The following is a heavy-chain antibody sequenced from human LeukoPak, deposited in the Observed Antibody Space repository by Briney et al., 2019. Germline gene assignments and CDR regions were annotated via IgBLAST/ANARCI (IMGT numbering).Heavy chain of an antibody. CDR3: ARCGRGGNWFDP. D-gene: IGHD4-23*01. Sequence: GESLKISCKGSGYSFTSYWIGWLRQMPGKGLEGMGVIYPGDADTRYSPSFQVQVPISADKSISTAYLQWSRLKASDTAMYYCARCGRGGNWFDPWGQGTLVTVSS. J-gene: IGHJ5*02. CDR2: IYPGDADT. CDR1: GYSFTSYW. V-gene: IGHV5-51*01.